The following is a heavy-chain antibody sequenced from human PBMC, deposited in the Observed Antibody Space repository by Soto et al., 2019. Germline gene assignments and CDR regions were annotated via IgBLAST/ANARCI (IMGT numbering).Heavy chain of an antibody. Sequence: GGSLRLSCLASGFTFGDFGMHWVRQAPGKGLEWVAYMCNSNSNTNYADSVKGRFTISRDNAKNSLYLQMNSLRAEDTAVYYCARDRHYDFWSGYPHTYGMDVWGQGTTVTVSS. J-gene: IGHJ6*02. CDR3: ARDRHYDFWSGYPHTYGMDV. V-gene: IGHV3-48*04. CDR2: MCNSNSNT. D-gene: IGHD3-3*01. CDR1: GFTFGDFG.